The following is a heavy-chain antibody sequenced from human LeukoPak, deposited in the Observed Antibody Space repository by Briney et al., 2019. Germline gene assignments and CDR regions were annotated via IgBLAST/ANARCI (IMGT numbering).Heavy chain of an antibody. CDR2: ISGGGEDT. CDR1: GFTFTSYA. V-gene: IGHV3-23*01. CDR3: AKPRAMTTGVGRYFDL. D-gene: IGHD1-1*01. Sequence: GGSLRLSCADSGFTFTSYAMSWIRQAPGKGLEWVSAISGGGEDTYYPDSVKGRFTISRDNSKNTLYLQMNSLRAEDTAIYYCAKPRAMTTGVGRYFDLWGRGTLVTVSS. J-gene: IGHJ2*01.